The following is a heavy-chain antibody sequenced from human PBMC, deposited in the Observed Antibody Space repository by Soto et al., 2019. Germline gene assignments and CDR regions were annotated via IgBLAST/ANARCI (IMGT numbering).Heavy chain of an antibody. CDR1: GFTFSSYE. CDR3: ARESIAAAGTWWGY. D-gene: IGHD6-13*01. V-gene: IGHV3-48*03. J-gene: IGHJ4*02. CDR2: ISSSGSTI. Sequence: PGGSLRLSCAASGFTFSSYEMNWVRQAPGKGLEWVSYISSSGSTIYNADSVKGRFIISRDNAKNSLYLQMNSLRAEDTAVYYCARESIAAAGTWWGYWGQGTLVTVSS.